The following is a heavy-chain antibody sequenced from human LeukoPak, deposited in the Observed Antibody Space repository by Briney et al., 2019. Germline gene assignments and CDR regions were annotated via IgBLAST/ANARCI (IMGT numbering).Heavy chain of an antibody. V-gene: IGHV1-18*01. J-gene: IGHJ4*02. D-gene: IGHD3-22*01. CDR2: ISAYNGNT. CDR3: ARDLYYYDSSGYYPLDY. CDR1: GYTFTSYG. Sequence: ASVKVSCKASGYTFTSYGISWVRQAPGQGLEWMGWISAYNGNTNYAQKLQGRVAMTTDTSTSTAYMELRSVRSDDTAVYYCARDLYYYDSSGYYPLDYWGQGTLVTVSS.